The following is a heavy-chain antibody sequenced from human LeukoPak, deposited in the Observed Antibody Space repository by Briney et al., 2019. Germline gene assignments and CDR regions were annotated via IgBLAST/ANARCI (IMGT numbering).Heavy chain of an antibody. D-gene: IGHD3-9*01. CDR3: ARDPDYDILTGYQIAYYYGMDV. CDR2: IIPIFGTA. J-gene: IGHJ6*02. CDR1: GGTFSSYA. V-gene: IGHV1-69*13. Sequence: ASVKVSCKASGGTFSSYAISWVRQAAGQGLEWMGGIIPIFGTANYAQKFQGRVTITADESTSTAYMELSSLRSEDTAVYYCARDPDYDILTGYQIAYYYGMDVWGQGTTVTVSS.